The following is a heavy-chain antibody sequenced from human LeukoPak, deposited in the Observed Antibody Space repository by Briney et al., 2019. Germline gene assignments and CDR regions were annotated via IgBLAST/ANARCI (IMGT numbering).Heavy chain of an antibody. D-gene: IGHD2-15*01. CDR3: AKGVVVVAATHLDY. Sequence: PGGSLGLSCAASGFTFSSYGMHWVRQPPGKGLEWVAFIRYDGSNKYYADSVKGRFTISRDNSKNTLYLQMNSLRAEDTAVYYCAKGVVVVAATHLDYWGQGTLVTVSS. V-gene: IGHV3-30*02. CDR2: IRYDGSNK. CDR1: GFTFSSYG. J-gene: IGHJ4*02.